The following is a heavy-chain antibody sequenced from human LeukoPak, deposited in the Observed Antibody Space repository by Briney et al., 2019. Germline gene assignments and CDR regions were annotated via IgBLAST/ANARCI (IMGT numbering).Heavy chain of an antibody. J-gene: IGHJ6*03. D-gene: IGHD3-10*01. Sequence: GGSLRLSCAASGFTFTNYWMSWVRQAPGKGLEWVANIKEDGSEKYYVDSVKGRFIISRDNAKNSLYLQMNSLRAEDTAVYYCAREGITMVRGVITRPYYYYYMDVWGKGTTVTVSS. CDR2: IKEDGSEK. V-gene: IGHV3-7*01. CDR3: AREGITMVRGVITRPYYYYYMDV. CDR1: GFTFTNYW.